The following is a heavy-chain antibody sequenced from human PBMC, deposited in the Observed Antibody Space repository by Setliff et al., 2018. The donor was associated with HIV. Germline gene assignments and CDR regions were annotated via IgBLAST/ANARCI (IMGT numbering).Heavy chain of an antibody. V-gene: IGHV4-31*11. Sequence: NPSETLSLTCAVSGVSITSATYYWSWIRHSPGKGLEWIGYIDYSGSAFYNPSLKSRLTISRDTSKSQFSLEMISVTAADTAVYYCATGGASSIPLGPWGQGTLVTVS. J-gene: IGHJ5*02. CDR2: IDYSGSA. D-gene: IGHD2-21*01. CDR1: GVSITSATYY. CDR3: ATGGASSIPLGP.